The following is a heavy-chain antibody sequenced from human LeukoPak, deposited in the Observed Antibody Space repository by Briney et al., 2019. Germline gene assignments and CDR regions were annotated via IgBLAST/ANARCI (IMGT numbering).Heavy chain of an antibody. CDR1: GYTLTELS. CDR3: ATAEYYSYWFDP. Sequence: ASVKVSCKVSGYTLTELSMHWVRQAPGKGLEWMGGFDPEDGETIYAQKFQGRVTMTEDTSTDTAYMELSSLRSEDTAVYYFATAEYYSYWFDPWGQGTLVTVSS. J-gene: IGHJ5*02. D-gene: IGHD3-10*01. CDR2: FDPEDGET. V-gene: IGHV1-24*01.